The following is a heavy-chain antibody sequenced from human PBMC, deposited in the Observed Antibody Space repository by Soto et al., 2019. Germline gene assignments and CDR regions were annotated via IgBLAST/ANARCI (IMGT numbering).Heavy chain of an antibody. CDR2: IYYSGST. Sequence: SETLSLTCTVSGGSVSSGSYYWSWIRQPPGKGLERIGYIYYSGSTNYNPSLKSRVTISVDTSKNHFSLKLSSVTAADTAVYYCARWEVAITIFGVVQYGMDVWGQGTTVTVSS. CDR3: ARWEVAITIFGVVQYGMDV. CDR1: GGSVSSGSYY. D-gene: IGHD3-3*01. J-gene: IGHJ6*02. V-gene: IGHV4-61*01.